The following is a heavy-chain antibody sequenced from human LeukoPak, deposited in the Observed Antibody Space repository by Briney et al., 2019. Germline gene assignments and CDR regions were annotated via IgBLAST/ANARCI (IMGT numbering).Heavy chain of an antibody. CDR2: IYHSGST. CDR1: GGSIRSSNW. CDR3: ARVAAVAGTYYFDY. J-gene: IGHJ4*02. D-gene: IGHD6-19*01. V-gene: IGHV4-4*02. Sequence: PSETLSLTCAVSGGSIRSSNWWSGVRPPPGKGLEWIGEIYHSGSTNYNPSLKSRVTISVDTSKNQFSLKLSSVTAADTAVYYCARVAAVAGTYYFDYWGQGTLVTVSS.